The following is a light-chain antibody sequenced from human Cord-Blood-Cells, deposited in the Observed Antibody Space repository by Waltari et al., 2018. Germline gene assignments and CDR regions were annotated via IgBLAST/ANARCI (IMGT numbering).Light chain of an antibody. J-gene: IGLJ1*01. CDR2: EFS. Sequence: QSALTQPASVSGSPGQSITISCTGTSSDVGGYNYVSWYQQHPGKAHKLMIYEFSNRPSGVSNRFSGAKSGNTASLSISGLQAEDEADYYCSSYTSSSTLVFGTGTKVTVL. CDR1: SSDVGGYNY. CDR3: SSYTSSSTLV. V-gene: IGLV2-14*03.